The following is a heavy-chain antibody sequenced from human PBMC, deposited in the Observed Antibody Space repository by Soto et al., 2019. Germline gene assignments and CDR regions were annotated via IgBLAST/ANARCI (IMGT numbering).Heavy chain of an antibody. V-gene: IGHV4-34*01. CDR3: ARGSRDILTGYYPAIRWFDP. D-gene: IGHD3-9*01. CDR2: INHSGST. J-gene: IGHJ5*02. Sequence: SETLSLTCAVYGGSFSGYYWSWIRQPPGKGLEWIGEINHSGSTNYNPSLKSRVTISVDTSKNQFSLKLSSVTAADTAVYYCARGSRDILTGYYPAIRWFDPWGQGTLVTVSS. CDR1: GGSFSGYY.